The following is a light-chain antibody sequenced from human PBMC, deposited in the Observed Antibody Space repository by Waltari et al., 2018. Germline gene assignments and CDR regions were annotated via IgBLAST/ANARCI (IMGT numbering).Light chain of an antibody. J-gene: IGKJ1*01. V-gene: IGKV1-12*01. CDR1: QSISSW. Sequence: DIQMTQSPSSLSASVGDTVTITCRASQSISSWLDWYQQKPGKAPKLLLYKASSLQSGVPSRFSGSGSGTEFTLTISSLQPEDFATYYCLQYSSSPLTFGQGTKVEIK. CDR2: KAS. CDR3: LQYSSSPLT.